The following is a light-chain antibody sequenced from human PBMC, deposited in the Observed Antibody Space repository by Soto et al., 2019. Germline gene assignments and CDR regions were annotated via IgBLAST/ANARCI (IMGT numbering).Light chain of an antibody. CDR1: SSNIGHNY. CDR2: DND. J-gene: IGLJ2*01. V-gene: IGLV1-51*01. Sequence: QSVLTQPPSVSAAPGQKVSISCSGSSSNIGHNYVFWFQQLPGTAPKLLIYDNDKRTSGIPDRFSGSKSGTSATLDITGLQTGDEADYYCGAWDSSLSAVIFGGGTKVTVL. CDR3: GAWDSSLSAVI.